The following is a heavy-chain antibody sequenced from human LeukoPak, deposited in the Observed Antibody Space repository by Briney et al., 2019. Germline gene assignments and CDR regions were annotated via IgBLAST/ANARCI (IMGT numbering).Heavy chain of an antibody. CDR2: ISYDGSNK. CDR3: AKDGLAAALDY. D-gene: IGHD6-13*01. CDR1: GFTFSSYG. Sequence: PGRSLRLSCAASGFTFSSYGMHWVRQAPGKGLEWVAVISYDGSNKYYADSVKGRFTISRDNSKNTLYLQMNSLRAEDTAVYYCAKDGLAAALDYWGQGTLVTVSS. V-gene: IGHV3-30*18. J-gene: IGHJ4*02.